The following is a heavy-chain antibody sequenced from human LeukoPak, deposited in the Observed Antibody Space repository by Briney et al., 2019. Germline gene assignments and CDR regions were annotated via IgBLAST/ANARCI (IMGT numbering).Heavy chain of an antibody. D-gene: IGHD4-17*01. CDR3: ARVEMSYGDYTGGYDY. J-gene: IGHJ4*02. CDR2: INPSGGST. V-gene: IGHV1-46*01. CDR1: GYTFTSYY. Sequence: ASVKVSCKASGYTFTSYYMHWVRQAPGQGLEWMGVINPSGGSTSYAQKFQGRVTMTRDMSTSTVYMELSSLRSEDTAVYYCARVEMSYGDYTGGYDYWGQGTLVTVSS.